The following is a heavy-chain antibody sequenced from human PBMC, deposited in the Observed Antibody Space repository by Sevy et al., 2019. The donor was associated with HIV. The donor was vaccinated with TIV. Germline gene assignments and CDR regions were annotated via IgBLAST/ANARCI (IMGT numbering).Heavy chain of an antibody. Sequence: ASVKVSCKASGYTFTSYDINWVRQATGQGLEWTGWMNPNSGNTGYAQKFQGRVTMTRNTSISTAYMELSSLRSEDTAVYYCARFLSTSYYYYSAMDVWRQGTTVTVSS. V-gene: IGHV1-8*01. CDR1: GYTFTSYD. CDR2: MNPNSGNT. D-gene: IGHD2-2*01. J-gene: IGHJ6*02. CDR3: ARFLSTSYYYYSAMDV.